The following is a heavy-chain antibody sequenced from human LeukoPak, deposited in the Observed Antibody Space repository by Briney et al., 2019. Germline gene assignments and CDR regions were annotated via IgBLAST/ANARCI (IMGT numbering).Heavy chain of an antibody. J-gene: IGHJ4*02. Sequence: GGSLRLSCAASGFSFSNAWMTWVRQAPGKGLEWVGRIKSKTDGGTIDYAAPVKGRFTISRDDSKNTLYLQMNSLRTEDTAVYYCTTSLISGYYIDYWGQGTLVTVSS. CDR3: TTSLISGYYIDY. V-gene: IGHV3-15*01. D-gene: IGHD3-22*01. CDR2: IKSKTDGGTI. CDR1: GFSFSNAW.